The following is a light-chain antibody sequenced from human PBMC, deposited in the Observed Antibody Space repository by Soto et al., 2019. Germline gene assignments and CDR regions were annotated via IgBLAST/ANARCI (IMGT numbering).Light chain of an antibody. Sequence: QSVLTQPPSASGTPGQRVTISCSGSSSNIGSNSVNWYHQVAGTAPKLLIHSDNQRPSGVPDRFSGSKSGTSASLAISGLQSGDEADYYCATWDDTLNGRVFGGGTKVTFL. V-gene: IGLV1-44*01. CDR3: ATWDDTLNGRV. J-gene: IGLJ3*02. CDR1: SSNIGSNS. CDR2: SDN.